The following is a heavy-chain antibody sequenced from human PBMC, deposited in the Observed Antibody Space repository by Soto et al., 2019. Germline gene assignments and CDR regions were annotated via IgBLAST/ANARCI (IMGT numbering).Heavy chain of an antibody. D-gene: IGHD3-3*02. CDR2: IYYTGRT. V-gene: IGHV4-31*03. CDR1: GGSINSGGYY. J-gene: IGHJ4*02. CDR3: ARSLPLYVIAIIVDH. Sequence: SETLSLTCTVPGGSINSGGYYLSWIRLHPGKGLEWIGYIYYTGRTYYNPSLRRRVSISVDTSKNQFSLELSSVTAADTAVYFCARSLPLYVIAIIVDHWGQGSQFSVP.